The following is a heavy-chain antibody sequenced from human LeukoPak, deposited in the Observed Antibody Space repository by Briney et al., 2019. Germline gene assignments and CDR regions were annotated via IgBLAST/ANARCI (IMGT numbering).Heavy chain of an antibody. CDR3: ARAPQLERPDFDY. CDR1: GYTFTGYY. D-gene: IGHD1-1*01. Sequence: ASVKVSCKASGYTFTGYYMHWVRQAPGQGLEWMGWINPNSGGTNYAQKLQGRVTMTRDTSISTAYMELSRLRSDDTAVYYCARAPQLERPDFDYWGQGTLVTVSS. V-gene: IGHV1-2*02. J-gene: IGHJ4*02. CDR2: INPNSGGT.